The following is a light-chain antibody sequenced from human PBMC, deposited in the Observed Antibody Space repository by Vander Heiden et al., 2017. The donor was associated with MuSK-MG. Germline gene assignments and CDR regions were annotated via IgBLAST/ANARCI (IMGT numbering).Light chain of an antibody. J-gene: IGKJ5*01. CDR2: GAS. CDR1: QSVSSSY. V-gene: IGKV3-20*01. CDR3: QQYGSSPPYT. Sequence: IVLPQSPGTLSLSPGERATISCRASQSVSSSYLAWYQQKPGQAPRLLIYGASSRATGIPDRFSGSGSGTDFTLTISRLEPEDFAVYYCQQYGSSPPYTFGQGTRLEIK.